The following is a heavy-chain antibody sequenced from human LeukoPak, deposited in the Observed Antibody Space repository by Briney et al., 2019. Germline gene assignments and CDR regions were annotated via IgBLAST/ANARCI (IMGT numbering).Heavy chain of an antibody. Sequence: GASVKVSCKASGYTFTGYYMHWVRQAPGQGLEWMGRINPNSGGTNYAQKFQGRVTMTRDMSISTAYMELSRLTSDDTAVYYCARGYYDSSGFEYFQDWGQGTLVTVSS. D-gene: IGHD3-22*01. V-gene: IGHV1-2*06. CDR2: INPNSGGT. J-gene: IGHJ1*01. CDR3: ARGYYDSSGFEYFQD. CDR1: GYTFTGYY.